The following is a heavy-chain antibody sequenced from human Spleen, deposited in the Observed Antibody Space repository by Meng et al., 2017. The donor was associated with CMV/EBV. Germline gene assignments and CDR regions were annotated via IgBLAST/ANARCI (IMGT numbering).Heavy chain of an antibody. CDR3: ARGRVYYY. J-gene: IGHJ4*02. D-gene: IGHD2-8*01. V-gene: IGHV4-34*01. Sequence: ETLSLTCAVYGGSFSGYYWSWSRQPPGKGLEWIGEINHSGSTNYNPSLKSRVTISVDTSKNQFSLKLSSVTAADTAVYYCARGRVYYYWGQGTLVTVSS. CDR2: INHSGST. CDR1: GGSFSGYY.